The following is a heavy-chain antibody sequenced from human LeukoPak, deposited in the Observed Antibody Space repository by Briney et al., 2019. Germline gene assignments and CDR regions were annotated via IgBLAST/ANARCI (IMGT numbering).Heavy chain of an antibody. CDR3: AVALGYYYDSSGYMPYYFDY. Sequence: GESLKISCKGSGYSFTSYWIGWVRQMPGKGLEWMGIIYPGDSDTRYSPSFQGQVTISADKSISTAYLQWSSLKASDTAMYYCAVALGYYYDSSGYMPYYFDYWGQGTLVTVSS. D-gene: IGHD3-22*01. J-gene: IGHJ4*02. V-gene: IGHV5-51*01. CDR2: IYPGDSDT. CDR1: GYSFTSYW.